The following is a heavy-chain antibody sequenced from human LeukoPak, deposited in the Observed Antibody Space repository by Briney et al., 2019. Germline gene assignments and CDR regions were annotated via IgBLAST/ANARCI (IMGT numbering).Heavy chain of an antibody. CDR1: GFTFSSYA. Sequence: GGSLRLSCAASGFTFSSYAMSWVRQAPGKGLEWVSAINGSGSSTYYADSVKGRITISRDNSKNTLYLQMNSLRAEDTAVYYCAKDGYYYYSSGYSGPFDYWGQGTLVTVSS. CDR2: INGSGSST. V-gene: IGHV3-23*01. CDR3: AKDGYYYYSSGYSGPFDY. D-gene: IGHD3-22*01. J-gene: IGHJ4*02.